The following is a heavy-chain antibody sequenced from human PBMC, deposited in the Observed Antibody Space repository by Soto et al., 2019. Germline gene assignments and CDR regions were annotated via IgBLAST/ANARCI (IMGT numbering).Heavy chain of an antibody. D-gene: IGHD1-26*01. V-gene: IGHV4-31*03. J-gene: IGHJ1*01. CDR2: IYYSGST. CDR1: GGSISSGGYY. CDR3: ARVGPELSNPIQH. Sequence: QVQLQESGPGLVKPSQTLSLTCTVSGGSISSGGYYWSWIRQHPGKGLEWIGYIYYSGSTYYNPSLKRRVTIAVDTSKNLSSLKLSAVTAADTAVYYCARVGPELSNPIQHWGQGTLVTVSS.